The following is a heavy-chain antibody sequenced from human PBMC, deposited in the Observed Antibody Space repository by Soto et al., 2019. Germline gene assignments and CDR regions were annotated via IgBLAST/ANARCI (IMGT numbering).Heavy chain of an antibody. CDR1: GYTFTGYD. V-gene: IGHV1-2*04. CDR3: AREAFVLVAPSAQFES. CDR2: INPNGGGT. D-gene: IGHD2-8*02. Sequence: ASVKVSCKASGYTFTGYDMHWVRQAPGQGLEWMGWINPNGGGTNYAQKFQGWVTMTRDTSTSTVYMEPSGLRSEDTAVYYCAREAFVLVAPSAQFESWGQGTPVTVSS. J-gene: IGHJ4*02.